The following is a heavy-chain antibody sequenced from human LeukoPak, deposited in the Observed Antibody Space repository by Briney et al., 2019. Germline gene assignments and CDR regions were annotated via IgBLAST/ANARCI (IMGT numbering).Heavy chain of an antibody. CDR2: INHSGST. Sequence: SETLSLTCTVSGGSISSSSYYWDWIRQPPGKGLEWIGEINHSGSTNYNPSLKSRFTIAVDTSKNQFSLKLSSVTAADTAVYYCARSSGGIVVWFDPWGQGTLVTVSS. V-gene: IGHV4-39*07. J-gene: IGHJ5*02. D-gene: IGHD3-22*01. CDR3: ARSSGGIVVWFDP. CDR1: GGSISSSSYY.